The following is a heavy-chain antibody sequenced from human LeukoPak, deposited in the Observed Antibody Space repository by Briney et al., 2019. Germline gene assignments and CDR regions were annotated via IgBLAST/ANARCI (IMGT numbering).Heavy chain of an antibody. Sequence: GGSLRLSCSASGFIFSRYAMHWVRQPPGKGLYYVAAISSDGDSTYYADSVKGRFTISRDNAKNSLYLQMNSLRAEDTAVYYCARAGPPAFDPWGQGTLVTVSS. CDR1: GFIFSRYA. CDR2: ISSDGDST. J-gene: IGHJ5*02. CDR3: ARAGPPAFDP. V-gene: IGHV3-64*04.